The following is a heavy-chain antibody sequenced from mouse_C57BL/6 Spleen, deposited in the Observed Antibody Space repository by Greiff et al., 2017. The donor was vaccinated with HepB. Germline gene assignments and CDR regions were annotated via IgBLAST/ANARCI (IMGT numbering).Heavy chain of an antibody. V-gene: IGHV1-53*01. CDR1: GYTFTSYW. Sequence: QVQLQQPGTELVKPGASVKLSCQASGYTFTSYWMHWVKQRPGQGLEWIGNINPSNGGTNYNEKFKSKATLTVDKSSSTAYMQLSSLTSEDSAVYYCARADRLFSTTVVEDYFDYWGQGTTLTVSS. D-gene: IGHD1-1*01. J-gene: IGHJ2*01. CDR2: INPSNGGT. CDR3: ARADRLFSTTVVEDYFDY.